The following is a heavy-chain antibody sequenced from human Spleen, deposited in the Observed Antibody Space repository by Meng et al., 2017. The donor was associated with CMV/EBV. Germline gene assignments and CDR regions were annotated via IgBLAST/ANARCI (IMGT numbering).Heavy chain of an antibody. D-gene: IGHD3-22*01. CDR1: GLSLTTIGVG. J-gene: IGHJ4*02. CDR2: IYWDDDK. V-gene: IGHV2-5*02. Sequence: QIPLKESGPTLVKPTRTLTLTCTFSGLSLTTIGVGVGWIRQPPGGALEWLALIYWDDDKRYSPSLKSRLTITKDTSKNQVVLTMTNMDPVDTATYYCALTYYYDSSGYYYGYWGQGTLVTVSS. CDR3: ALTYYYDSSGYYYGY.